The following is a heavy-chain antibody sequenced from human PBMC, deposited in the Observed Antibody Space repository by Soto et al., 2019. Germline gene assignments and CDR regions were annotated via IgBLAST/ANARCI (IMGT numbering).Heavy chain of an antibody. Sequence: PGGSLRLSCAASGFTFSSYGMHWVRQAPGKGLEWVAVIWYDGSNKYYADSVKGRFTISRDNSKNTLYLQMNSLRAEDTAVYYCARALLELRYFDWPSSDENINYYYYGMDVWGQGTTVTVSS. V-gene: IGHV3-33*01. CDR3: ARALLELRYFDWPSSDENINYYYYGMDV. D-gene: IGHD3-9*01. J-gene: IGHJ6*02. CDR2: IWYDGSNK. CDR1: GFTFSSYG.